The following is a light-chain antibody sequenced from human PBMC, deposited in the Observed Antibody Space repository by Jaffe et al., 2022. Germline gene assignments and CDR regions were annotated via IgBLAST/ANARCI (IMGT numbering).Light chain of an antibody. J-gene: IGKJ2*01. CDR2: GAS. CDR3: QQNNNWPRT. CDR1: QSVNNN. V-gene: IGKV3-15*01. Sequence: EILMTQSPGTLSVSPGERATLSCRASQSVNNNLAWYQQKPGQAPRLLIYGASTRATGIPARFSGSGSGTEFTLTISSLQSEDFAVYYCQQNNNWPRTFGQGTKLEIK.